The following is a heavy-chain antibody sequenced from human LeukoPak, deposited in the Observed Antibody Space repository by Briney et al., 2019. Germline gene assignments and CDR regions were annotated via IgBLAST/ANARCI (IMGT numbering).Heavy chain of an antibody. V-gene: IGHV3-9*01. D-gene: IGHD3-22*01. CDR2: MSWNSGSI. CDR3: AKDKGSSGYSDWFDP. Sequence: PGGSLRLSCAASGFTFDDYAMHWVRQAPGKGLEWVSGMSWNSGSIVYADSVKGRFTISRDNAKNSLYLQMNSLRAEDTALYYCAKDKGSSGYSDWFDPWGQGTLVTVSS. J-gene: IGHJ5*02. CDR1: GFTFDDYA.